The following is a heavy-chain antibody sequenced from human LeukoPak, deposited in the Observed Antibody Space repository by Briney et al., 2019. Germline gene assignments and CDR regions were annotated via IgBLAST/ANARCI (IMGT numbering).Heavy chain of an antibody. D-gene: IGHD2-2*01. CDR1: GFTFSSYA. J-gene: IGHJ4*02. CDR3: AKDSRAVRDYFDH. Sequence: GGSLRLSCAASGFTFSSYAMSWVRQAPGKGLEWVSAINGSGGSTYYADSVKGRFTISRDNSKNTLYLQMNSLRAEDTAVYYCAKDSRAVRDYFDHWGQGTLVTVSS. V-gene: IGHV3-23*01. CDR2: INGSGGST.